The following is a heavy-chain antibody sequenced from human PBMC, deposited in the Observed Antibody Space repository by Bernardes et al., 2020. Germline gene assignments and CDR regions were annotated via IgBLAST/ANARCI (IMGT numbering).Heavy chain of an antibody. V-gene: IGHV5-51*01. CDR2: IYPSDSDT. CDR1: GYNFATYW. J-gene: IGHJ4*02. CDR3: ARRDYYDGSGYEY. D-gene: IGHD3-22*01. Sequence: GEYLKSSCQGSGYNFATYWIGWVGKMPGKGLEWMGIIYPSDSDTRYSPSFQGQVTISADESIGTAYLQWSSLKASDTAMYYCARRDYYDGSGYEYWGQGTLVTVSS.